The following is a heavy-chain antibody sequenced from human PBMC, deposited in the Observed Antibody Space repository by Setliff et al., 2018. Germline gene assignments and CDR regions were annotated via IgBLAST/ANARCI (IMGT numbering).Heavy chain of an antibody. V-gene: IGHV4-59*01. CDR2: VFYNGAA. CDR1: GDSISDAS. J-gene: IGHJ4*02. D-gene: IGHD6-6*01. Sequence: SETLSLTCTVSGDSISDASIMAWIRQPPGKGLEFIGYVFYNGAAKYDPSLKSRVTMSVDTSKTQFSLNLSSVTAADTAVYYCARGQATSSRSSLVYWGQGILVTVSS. CDR3: ARGQATSSRSSLVY.